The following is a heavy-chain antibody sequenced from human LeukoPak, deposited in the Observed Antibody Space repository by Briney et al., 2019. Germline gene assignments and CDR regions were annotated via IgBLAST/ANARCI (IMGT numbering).Heavy chain of an antibody. D-gene: IGHD2-15*01. V-gene: IGHV3-74*01. Sequence: GGSLRLSCAASEFTFNKYWMHWVRQAPGKGLVWVSRINGDGTRTDYVDSVKGRFTISRDNAKNTVNLQMNSLREEDTAVYYCVRETDCTGGSCYLSHWFDPWGQGTLVTVSS. CDR2: INGDGTRT. J-gene: IGHJ5*02. CDR1: EFTFNKYW. CDR3: VRETDCTGGSCYLSHWFDP.